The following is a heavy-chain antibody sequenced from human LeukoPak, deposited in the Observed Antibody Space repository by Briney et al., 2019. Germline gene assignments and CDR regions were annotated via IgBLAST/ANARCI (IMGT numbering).Heavy chain of an antibody. D-gene: IGHD3-10*02. CDR3: AELGITMIGGV. Sequence: GGSLRLSCAPSGFTFSSFEMNWVRQAPGRGREWVSYISRSGSTIYYADSVKGRFTISRDNAKNSLYLQMNSLRAEDTAVYYCAELGITMIGGVWGKGTTVTISS. CDR1: GFTFSSFE. CDR2: ISRSGSTI. J-gene: IGHJ6*04. V-gene: IGHV3-48*03.